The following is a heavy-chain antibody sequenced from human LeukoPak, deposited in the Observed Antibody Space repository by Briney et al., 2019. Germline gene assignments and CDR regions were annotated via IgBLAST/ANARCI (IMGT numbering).Heavy chain of an antibody. CDR1: GYTFTSYG. D-gene: IGHD6-19*01. CDR2: VSAYNGNT. V-gene: IGHV1-18*01. Sequence: GASVKVSCKASGYTFTSYGISWVRQAPGQGLEWMGWVSAYNGNTNYAQKLQGRVTMTTDTSTSTAYMELRSLRSDDTAVYYCARDGRVGYSSGWLSDYYYYGMDVWGQGTTVTVSS. J-gene: IGHJ6*02. CDR3: ARDGRVGYSSGWLSDYYYYGMDV.